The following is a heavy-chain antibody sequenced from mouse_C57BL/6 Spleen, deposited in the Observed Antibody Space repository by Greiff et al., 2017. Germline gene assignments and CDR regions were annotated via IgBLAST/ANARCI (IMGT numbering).Heavy chain of an antibody. CDR3: ASKDWDGFDY. CDR1: GYAFRSSW. CDR2: IYPGDGDT. J-gene: IGHJ2*01. V-gene: IGHV1-82*01. D-gene: IGHD4-1*01. Sequence: QVQLQQSGPELVKPGASVKISCKASGYAFRSSWMNWVKQRPGKGLEWIGRIYPGDGDTNYNGKFKGKATLTADKSSSTAYMQLSSLTSEDSAVYFCASKDWDGFDYWGQGTTLTVSS.